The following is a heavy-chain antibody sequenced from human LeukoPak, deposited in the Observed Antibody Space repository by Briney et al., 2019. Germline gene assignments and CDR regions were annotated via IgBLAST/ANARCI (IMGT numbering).Heavy chain of an antibody. D-gene: IGHD2-15*01. CDR3: AKVPLRYYYYMDV. CDR2: IRYDGSNK. Sequence: PGGSLRLSCAASGFTFSSYGMHWVRQAPGKGLEWVAFIRYDGSNKYYADSVKGRFTIPRDNSKNTLYLQMNSLRAEDTAVYYCAKVPLRYYYYMDVWGKGTTVTVS. J-gene: IGHJ6*03. CDR1: GFTFSSYG. V-gene: IGHV3-30*02.